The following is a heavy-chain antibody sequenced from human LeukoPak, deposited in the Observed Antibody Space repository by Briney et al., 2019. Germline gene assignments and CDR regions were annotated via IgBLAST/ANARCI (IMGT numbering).Heavy chain of an antibody. CDR3: VRGLPGGFDI. V-gene: IGHV3-13*01. J-gene: IGHJ3*02. Sequence: GGSLRLSCAASGFTFSSYDMHWVRQPTGKGLEWVSRIGIAGDTNYAGSVKGRFTISRENAKKYFYLQMNSLRAGDTAVYYCVRGLPGGFDIWGQGTVVTVSS. CDR1: GFTFSSYD. CDR2: IGIAGDT. D-gene: IGHD2-8*02.